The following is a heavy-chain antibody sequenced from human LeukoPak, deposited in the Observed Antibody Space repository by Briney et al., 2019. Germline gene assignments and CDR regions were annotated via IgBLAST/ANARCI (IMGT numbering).Heavy chain of an antibody. CDR1: GYTFTSYG. Sequence: SVKVSCKASGYTFTSYGISWVRQAPGQGLEWMGGIIPFLGTTNYAQKFQGRVTITADEPTRTAYMELTYLRSDDTAVYYCTIFTHYFEYWGQGTLVTVSS. J-gene: IGHJ4*02. V-gene: IGHV1-69*13. D-gene: IGHD2/OR15-2a*01. CDR3: TIFTHYFEY. CDR2: IIPFLGTT.